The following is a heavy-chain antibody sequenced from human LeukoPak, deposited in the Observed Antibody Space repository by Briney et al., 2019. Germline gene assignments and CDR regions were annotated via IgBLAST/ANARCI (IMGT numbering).Heavy chain of an antibody. Sequence: GGSLRLSCAASGLTFSSYGMHWVRQAPGKGLEWVAVISYDGSNKYYADSVKGRFTISRDNSKNTLYLQMNSLRAEDTAVYYCAKSYYDFWSGYQLFDFWGQRTLVTVSS. CDR1: GLTFSSYG. V-gene: IGHV3-30*18. CDR2: ISYDGSNK. CDR3: AKSYYDFWSGYQLFDF. J-gene: IGHJ4*02. D-gene: IGHD3-3*01.